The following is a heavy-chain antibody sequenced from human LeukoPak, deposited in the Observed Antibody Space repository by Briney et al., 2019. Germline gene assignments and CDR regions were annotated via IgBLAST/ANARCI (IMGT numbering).Heavy chain of an antibody. CDR3: AKGGEQVTWNFPN. V-gene: IGHV3-23*01. CDR2: ISDNGANT. CDR1: GFTFRSYG. D-gene: IGHD1-7*01. J-gene: IGHJ1*01. Sequence: GGTLRLSCAASGFTFRSYGMSWVRQAPGKGLEWVSIISDNGANTYYADSVRGRFTISRDNSQNTLYLQMNSLRAEDTAVSYCAKGGEQVTWNFPNWGQGTLVPVSS.